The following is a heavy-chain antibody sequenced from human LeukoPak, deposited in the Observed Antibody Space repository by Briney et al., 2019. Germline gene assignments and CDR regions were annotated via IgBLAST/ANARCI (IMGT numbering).Heavy chain of an antibody. CDR3: ARDQVPAAIANFDY. CDR1: GGTFSSYA. Sequence: GASVKVSCKASGGTFSSYAISWVRQAPGQGLEWMGGIIPIFGTANYAQKFQGRVTITTDESTSTAYMELSSLRSEDTAVYYCARDQVPAAIANFDYWGQGTLVTVSS. CDR2: IIPIFGTA. V-gene: IGHV1-69*05. D-gene: IGHD2-2*02. J-gene: IGHJ4*02.